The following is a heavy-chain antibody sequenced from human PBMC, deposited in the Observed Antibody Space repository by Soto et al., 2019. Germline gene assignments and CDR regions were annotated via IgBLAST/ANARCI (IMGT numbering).Heavy chain of an antibody. D-gene: IGHD3-3*01. CDR2: ISGSGDNT. V-gene: IGHV3-23*01. Sequence: EVQLLESGGGLVQPGGSLRLSCAASGFTCSSYALNWVRQAPGKGLEWVSVISGSGDNTYYADSVKGRFTISRDNSKNTLYLQMNSLRAEDTAVYYGAKDLGTDDFWSAYYTYYYMDVWGKGTTVTVSS. CDR3: AKDLGTDDFWSAYYTYYYMDV. J-gene: IGHJ6*03. CDR1: GFTCSSYA.